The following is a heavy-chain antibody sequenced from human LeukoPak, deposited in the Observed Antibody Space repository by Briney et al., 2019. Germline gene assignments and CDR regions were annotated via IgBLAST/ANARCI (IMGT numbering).Heavy chain of an antibody. V-gene: IGHV3-15*01. CDR1: GFSFSGAW. Sequence: GGSLRLSCAASGFSFSGAWMTWVRQPPGKGLEWVGLIRSRNEGETTEYAAPVKGRFTISRDDSKNTIYLQMNSLKTEDTAVYYCNTEINTIYENVHWGQGTLVTVSS. CDR2: IRSRNEGETT. D-gene: IGHD5/OR15-5a*01. CDR3: NTEINTIYENVH. J-gene: IGHJ4*02.